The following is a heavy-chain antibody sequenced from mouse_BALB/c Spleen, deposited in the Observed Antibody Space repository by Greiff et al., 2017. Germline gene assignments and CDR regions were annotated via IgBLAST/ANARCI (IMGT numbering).Heavy chain of an antibody. CDR1: GFSLTSYG. V-gene: IGHV2-9*02. Sequence: VKVVESGPGLVAPSQSLSITCTVSGFSLTSYGVHWVRQPPGKGLEWLGVIWAGGSTNYNSALMSRLSISKDNSKSQVFLKMNSLQTDDTAMYYCARGGLRDAMDYWGQGTSVTVSS. J-gene: IGHJ4*01. CDR2: IWAGGST. CDR3: ARGGLRDAMDY. D-gene: IGHD2-2*01.